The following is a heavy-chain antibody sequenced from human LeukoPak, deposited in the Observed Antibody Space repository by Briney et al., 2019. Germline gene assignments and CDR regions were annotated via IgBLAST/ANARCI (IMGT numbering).Heavy chain of an antibody. CDR2: LFYSGST. CDR1: GGSIPSYY. J-gene: IGHJ4*01. V-gene: IGHV4-59*01. D-gene: IGHD4-11*01. CDR3: ARGAYSNYLSVDY. Sequence: SETLSLTCALSGGSIPSYYWSWLRQSPGQGLEWIGYLFYSGSTNYNPSLKSRITMSTDTSKNQFSLNVRSVTAADTAVYYCARGAYSNYLSVDYWGHGILVTVSS.